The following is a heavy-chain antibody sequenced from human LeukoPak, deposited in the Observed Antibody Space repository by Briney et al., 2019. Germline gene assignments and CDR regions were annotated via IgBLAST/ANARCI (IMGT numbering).Heavy chain of an antibody. CDR1: GDSVSGVY. D-gene: IGHD4-23*01. Sequence: PSETLSLTCTVSGDSVSGVYWSWIRQPPGKGLEWIGYIYYSGSTNYNPSLKSRVTISVDTSKNQFSLKLSSVTAADTAVYYCARSTTVVTPFDYWGQGTLVTVSS. J-gene: IGHJ4*02. V-gene: IGHV4-59*08. CDR3: ARSTTVVTPFDY. CDR2: IYYSGST.